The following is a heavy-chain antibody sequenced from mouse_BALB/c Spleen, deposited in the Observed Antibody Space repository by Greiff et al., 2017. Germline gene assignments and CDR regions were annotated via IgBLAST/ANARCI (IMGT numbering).Heavy chain of an antibody. CDR3: ARDGFYYAMDY. V-gene: IGHV3-2*02. CDR2: ISYSGST. D-gene: IGHD2-3*01. CDR1: GYSITSDYA. J-gene: IGHJ4*01. Sequence: EVKLVESGPGLVKPSQSLSLTCTVTGYSITSDYAWNWIRQFPGNKLEWMGYISYSGSTSYNPSLKSRISITRDTSKNQFFLQLNSVTTEDTATYYCARDGFYYAMDYWGQETSVTVSS.